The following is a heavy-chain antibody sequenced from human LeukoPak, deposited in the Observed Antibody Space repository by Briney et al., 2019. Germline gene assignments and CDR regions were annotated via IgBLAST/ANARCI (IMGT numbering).Heavy chain of an antibody. J-gene: IGHJ4*02. V-gene: IGHV3-48*03. D-gene: IGHD6-13*01. CDR1: GFTFSSYE. Sequence: GGSLRLSCAASGFTFSSYEMNWVRQAPGKGLEWVSLIRSIVTSIDYVDSVKGRFTISRDNAKNSLYLQMDSLRAEDTAVYYCARGISSSYHRHFYYWGQGTLVTVSS. CDR3: ARGISSSYHRHFYY. CDR2: IRSIVTSI.